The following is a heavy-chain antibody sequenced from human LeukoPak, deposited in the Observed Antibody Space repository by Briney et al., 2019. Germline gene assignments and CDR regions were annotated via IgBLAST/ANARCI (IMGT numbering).Heavy chain of an antibody. Sequence: PGGSLRLSCAASGFTFSSYSMNWVRQAPGKGLEWVSYISSGSSTIYYADSVKGRFTISRDNAKNSLYLQKNSLRAEDAAVYYCARDSRYSSEFDYWGQGTLVTVSS. J-gene: IGHJ4*02. CDR3: ARDSRYSSEFDY. CDR2: ISSGSSTI. CDR1: GFTFSSYS. D-gene: IGHD5-18*01. V-gene: IGHV3-48*01.